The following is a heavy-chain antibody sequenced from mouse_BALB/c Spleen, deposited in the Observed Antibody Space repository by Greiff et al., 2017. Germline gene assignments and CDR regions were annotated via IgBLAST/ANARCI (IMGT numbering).Heavy chain of an antibody. CDR1: GYTFTSYW. CDR2: IYPSDSYT. V-gene: IGHV1-69*02. D-gene: IGHD2-1*01. CDR3: TRDGNSAY. Sequence: QVQLQQPGAELVRPGASVKLSCKASGYTFTSYWINWVKQRPGQGLEWIGNIYPSDSYTNYNQKFKDKATLTVDKSSSTAYMQLSSPTSEDSAVYYCTRDGNSAYWGQGTLVTVSA. J-gene: IGHJ3*01.